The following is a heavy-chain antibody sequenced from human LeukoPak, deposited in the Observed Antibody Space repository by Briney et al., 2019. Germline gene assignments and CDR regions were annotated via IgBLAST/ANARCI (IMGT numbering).Heavy chain of an antibody. D-gene: IGHD2-2*01. V-gene: IGHV3-23*01. Sequence: GTSLRLSCAASGFSFSSHGMSWVRQAPGKGLEWVSGIIGGAGSTYYADSVKGRFTISGDNSKNTLFLQMNSLRAEDTAVYYCAHGAMYQLDYWGQGTLVTVSS. CDR1: GFSFSSHG. J-gene: IGHJ4*02. CDR2: IIGGAGST. CDR3: AHGAMYQLDY.